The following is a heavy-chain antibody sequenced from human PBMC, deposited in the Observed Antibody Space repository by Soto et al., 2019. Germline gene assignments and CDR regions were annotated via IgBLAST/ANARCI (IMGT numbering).Heavy chain of an antibody. CDR1: GFTFSSYW. D-gene: IGHD4-4*01. CDR3: ARYSNYVLPYYSYGMDV. V-gene: IGHV3-7*01. Sequence: PGGSLRLSCAASGFTFSSYWMSWVRQAPGKGLEWVANIKQDGSEKYYVDSVKGRFTISRDNAKNSLYLQMNSLRAEDTAVYYCARYSNYVLPYYSYGMDVWGQGTTVTVSS. CDR2: IKQDGSEK. J-gene: IGHJ6*02.